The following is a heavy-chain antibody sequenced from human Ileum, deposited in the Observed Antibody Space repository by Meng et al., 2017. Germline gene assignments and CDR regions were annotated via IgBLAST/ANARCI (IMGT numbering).Heavy chain of an antibody. J-gene: IGHJ4*02. V-gene: IGHV1-18*01. CDR1: GYTFTSYG. CDR3: ARDYSGTSYRFSDY. D-gene: IGHD1-26*01. Sequence: QVHLVQSGAEGKKPGASVLVFCKAFGYTFTSYGISWVRQAPGQGLEWMGGISVYNGNTNYAQKFQGRVTMTADTSTSTAYMELRSLRSDDTAVYYCARDYSGTSYRFSDYWGQGTLVTVSS. CDR2: ISVYNGNT.